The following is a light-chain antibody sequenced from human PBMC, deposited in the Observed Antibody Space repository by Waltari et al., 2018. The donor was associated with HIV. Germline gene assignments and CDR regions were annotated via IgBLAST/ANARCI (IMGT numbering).Light chain of an antibody. CDR3: SSYAGSNNWVV. V-gene: IGLV2-8*01. CDR1: SSDVGGYKY. J-gene: IGLJ2*01. Sequence: QSALTQPPSASGSPGQSVTIPCTGTSSDVGGYKYISWYQQHTGKAPKPMIYDVSKRPSGVPDRFSGSKSGNTASLTVSGLQAEDEADYYCSSYAGSNNWVVFGGGTKLTVL. CDR2: DVS.